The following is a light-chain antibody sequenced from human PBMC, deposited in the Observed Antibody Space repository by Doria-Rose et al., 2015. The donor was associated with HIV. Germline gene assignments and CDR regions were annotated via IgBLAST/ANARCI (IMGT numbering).Light chain of an antibody. CDR2: NGS. CDR3: HQYGTSWT. CDR1: QSFSSTY. V-gene: IGKV3-20*01. Sequence: TQSPGTLSLSPGERATLSCRASQSFSSTYLAWYQQKPGQAPSLLIYNGSTRATGIPDRFSASGSGTDFTLTINRLEPEDFALYYCHQYGTSWTFGQGTKVEI. J-gene: IGKJ1*01.